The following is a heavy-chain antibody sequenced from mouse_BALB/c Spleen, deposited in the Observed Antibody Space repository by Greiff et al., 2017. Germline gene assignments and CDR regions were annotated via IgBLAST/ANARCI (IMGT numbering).Heavy chain of an antibody. CDR2: ISYSGST. J-gene: IGHJ4*01. D-gene: IGHD4-1*02. CDR3: ARRSTGHAMDY. Sequence: EVKLVESGPGLVKPSQSLSLTCTVTGYSITSDYAWNWIRQFPGNKLEWMGYISYSGSTSYNPSLKSRISITRDTSKNQFFLQLNSVTTEDTATYYCARRSTGHAMDYWGQGTSVTVSS. CDR1: GYSITSDYA. V-gene: IGHV3-2*02.